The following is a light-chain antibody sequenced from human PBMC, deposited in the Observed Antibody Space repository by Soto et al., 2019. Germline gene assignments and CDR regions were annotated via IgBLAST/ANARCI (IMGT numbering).Light chain of an antibody. CDR2: GAS. CDR3: EQYGTSPPLT. CDR1: QSISDNY. Sequence: EIVLTQSPGTLSLSPGERATLSCRASQSISDNYLAWYQQRPGQAPRLLIYGASNRATGIPDRFSGSGSATDFTLTISRLEPEDFAIYYCEQYGTSPPLTFGGGTKVEIK. V-gene: IGKV3-20*01. J-gene: IGKJ4*01.